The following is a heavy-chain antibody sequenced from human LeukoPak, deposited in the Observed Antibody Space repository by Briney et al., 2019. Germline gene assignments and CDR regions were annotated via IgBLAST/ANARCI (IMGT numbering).Heavy chain of an antibody. D-gene: IGHD2-2*01. V-gene: IGHV4-34*01. CDR1: GGSFSGYY. Sequence: PSETLSLTCAVYGGSFSGYYWSWIRQPPGKGLEWIGEINHSGSTNYNPSLKSRVTISVDTSKNQFSLKLSSVTAADTAVYYCAGSSPAWYFDLWGRGTLVTVSS. CDR3: AGSSPAWYFDL. CDR2: INHSGST. J-gene: IGHJ2*01.